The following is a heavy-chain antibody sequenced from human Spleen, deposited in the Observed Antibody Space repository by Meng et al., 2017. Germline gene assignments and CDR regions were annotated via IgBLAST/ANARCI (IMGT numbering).Heavy chain of an antibody. CDR3: ARGPTTMAHDFDY. CDR1: GGSFSAYY. V-gene: IGHV4-34*01. Sequence: QVKRQQWGAGLLRPSETLSPTCVVSGGSFSAYYGSWIRQPRGKWLEWIGEINHSGSTNYNPSLESRATLSVDTSQNNLSLTLSSVTAADSAVYSCARGPTTMAHDFDYWGQGTLVTVSS. D-gene: IGHD4-11*01. CDR2: INHSGST. J-gene: IGHJ4*02.